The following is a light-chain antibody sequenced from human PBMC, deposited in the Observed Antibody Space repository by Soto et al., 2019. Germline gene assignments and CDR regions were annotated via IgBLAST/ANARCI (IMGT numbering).Light chain of an antibody. CDR1: QSISSY. V-gene: IGKV1-39*01. CDR2: AAS. J-gene: IGKJ1*01. CDR3: QQYNKWPPET. Sequence: DIQMTQSPSSLSASVGDRVTITCRASQSISSYLNWYQQKPGKAPKFLIYAASSLQSGVPSRFSGSGSGTDFTLTISSLQPEDFAVYYCQQYNKWPPETFGQGTKVDIK.